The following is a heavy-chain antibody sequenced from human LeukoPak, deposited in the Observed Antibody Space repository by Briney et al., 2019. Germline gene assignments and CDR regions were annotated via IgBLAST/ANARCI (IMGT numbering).Heavy chain of an antibody. CDR2: ISDTTSTI. CDR3: AKAAMYSNRWTPFDD. CDR1: GFTFSYYN. V-gene: IGHV3-48*01. J-gene: IGHJ4*02. Sequence: GGSLRLSCAASGFTFSYYNMNWVRQAPGKGLEWVSYISDTTSTIYYADSVKGRFTISRDNAKNSLHLQMNSLRAEDTAVYYCAKAAMYSNRWTPFDDWGQGTLVTVSS. D-gene: IGHD2/OR15-2a*01.